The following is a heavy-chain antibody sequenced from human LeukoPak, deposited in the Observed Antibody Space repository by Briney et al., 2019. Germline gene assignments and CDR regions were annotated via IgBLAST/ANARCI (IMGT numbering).Heavy chain of an antibody. D-gene: IGHD2-15*01. CDR1: GYTFTSYG. V-gene: IGHV1-18*01. Sequence: ASVKVSCKASGYTFTSYGISWVRQAPGQGLEWMGWISAYNGNTNYAQKLQGRVTMTTDTSTSTAYMELRSLRSDDKAVYYCARDGRRYCSGGSCFYDYWGQGNLVTVSS. J-gene: IGHJ4*02. CDR3: ARDGRRYCSGGSCFYDY. CDR2: ISAYNGNT.